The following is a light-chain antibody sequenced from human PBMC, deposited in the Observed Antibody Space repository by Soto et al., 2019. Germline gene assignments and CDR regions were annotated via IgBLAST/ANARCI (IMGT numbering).Light chain of an antibody. Sequence: EIVMTQSPATLSVSPGERATLSCRASQSVSSNLAWYQQKPGQAPRLLIYGASTRATGIPARFSGSGSGTELTLTISRPQSEDFAVYYCQQYNNWPPWTFGQGTKVEIK. J-gene: IGKJ1*01. V-gene: IGKV3-15*01. CDR2: GAS. CDR1: QSVSSN. CDR3: QQYNNWPPWT.